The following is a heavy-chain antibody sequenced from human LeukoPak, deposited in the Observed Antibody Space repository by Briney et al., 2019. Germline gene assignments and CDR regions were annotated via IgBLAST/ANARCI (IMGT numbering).Heavy chain of an antibody. J-gene: IGHJ4*02. CDR1: GFTFSSFW. V-gene: IGHV3-7*05. Sequence: GGSLRLSCAASGFTFSSFWMTWVRQAPGKGLEWVAHINDDGSDKYYVDSVTGRFSISRDNTKNSLYLQMSSLRAEDTAVYYCATWSNAWEFDYWGQGTLVSVSS. CDR3: ATWSNAWEFDY. CDR2: INDDGSDK. D-gene: IGHD1-26*01.